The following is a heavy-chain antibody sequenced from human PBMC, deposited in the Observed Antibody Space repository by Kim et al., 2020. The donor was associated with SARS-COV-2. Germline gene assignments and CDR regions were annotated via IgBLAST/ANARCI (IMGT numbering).Heavy chain of an antibody. J-gene: IGHJ1*01. V-gene: IGHV3-9*01. CDR3: AKEGTVATAGTSSYFQH. Sequence: SGRGRFTISRDNAKSHLYLQINSLRVEDTALYYCAKEGTVATAGTSSYFQHWGQGTLVTVSS. D-gene: IGHD6-13*01.